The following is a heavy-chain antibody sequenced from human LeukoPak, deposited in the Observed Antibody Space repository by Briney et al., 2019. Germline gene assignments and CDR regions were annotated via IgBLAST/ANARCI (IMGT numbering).Heavy chain of an antibody. CDR3: ARRLGYDSFDY. D-gene: IGHD3-3*01. V-gene: IGHV4-39*07. CDR2: IYYSGST. CDR1: GGSISSSSYY. J-gene: IGHJ4*02. Sequence: SETPSLTCTVSGGSISSSSYYWGWIRQPPGKGLEWIGGIYYSGSTYYNPSLKSRVTISVDTSKNQFSLKLSSVTAADTAVYYCARRLGYDSFDYWGQGTLVTVSS.